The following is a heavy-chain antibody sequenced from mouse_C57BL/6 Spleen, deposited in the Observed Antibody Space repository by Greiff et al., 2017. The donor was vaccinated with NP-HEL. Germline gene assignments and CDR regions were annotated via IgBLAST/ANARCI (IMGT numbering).Heavy chain of an antibody. J-gene: IGHJ4*01. Sequence: VQLQQSGAELVRPGASVTLSCKASGYTFTDYEMHWVKQTPVHGLEWIGAIDPETGGTAYNQKFKGKAILTADKSSSTAYMELRSLTSEDSAVYYCTRSHDYDGSYAMDYWGQGTSVTVSS. V-gene: IGHV1-15*01. CDR2: IDPETGGT. CDR1: GYTFTDYE. D-gene: IGHD2-4*01. CDR3: TRSHDYDGSYAMDY.